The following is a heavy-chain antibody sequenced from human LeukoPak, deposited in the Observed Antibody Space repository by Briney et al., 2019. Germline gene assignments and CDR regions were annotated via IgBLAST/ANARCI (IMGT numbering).Heavy chain of an antibody. CDR3: ARVVWYYYYGMDV. Sequence: ASVKVSCKASGGTFSSYAISWVRQATGQGLEWMGWMNPNSGNTGYAQKFQGRVTMTRNTSISTAYMELSSLRSEDTAVYYCARVVWYYYYGMDVWGQGTTVTVSS. D-gene: IGHD2-21*01. J-gene: IGHJ6*02. V-gene: IGHV1-8*02. CDR2: MNPNSGNT. CDR1: GGTFSSYA.